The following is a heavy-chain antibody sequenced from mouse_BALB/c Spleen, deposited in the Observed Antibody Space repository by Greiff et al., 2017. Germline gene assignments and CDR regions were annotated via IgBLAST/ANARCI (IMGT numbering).Heavy chain of an antibody. CDR1: GFTFSSFG. V-gene: IGHV5-17*02. Sequence: EVQLVESGGGLVQPGGSRKLSCAASGFTFSSFGMHWVRQAPEKGLEWVAYISSGSSTIYYADTVKGRFTISRDNPKNTLFLQMSSLRSEDTAMYYCARKSTMERYYAMDYWGQGTSVTVSS. CDR2: ISSGSSTI. J-gene: IGHJ4*01. D-gene: IGHD2-1*01. CDR3: ARKSTMERYYAMDY.